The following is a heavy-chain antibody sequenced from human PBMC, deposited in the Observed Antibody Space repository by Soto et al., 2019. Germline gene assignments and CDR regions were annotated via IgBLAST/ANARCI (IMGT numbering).Heavy chain of an antibody. CDR1: GGSISSGGYY. CDR3: ARERVSLVVVPAGATNWFDP. Sequence: KSSETLSLTCTVSGGSISSGGYYWSWIRQHPGKGLEWIGYIYYSGSTYYNPSLKSRVTISVDTSKNQFSLKLSSVTAADTAVYYCARERVSLVVVPAGATNWFDPWGQGTLVTVSS. D-gene: IGHD2-2*01. J-gene: IGHJ5*02. CDR2: IYYSGST. V-gene: IGHV4-31*03.